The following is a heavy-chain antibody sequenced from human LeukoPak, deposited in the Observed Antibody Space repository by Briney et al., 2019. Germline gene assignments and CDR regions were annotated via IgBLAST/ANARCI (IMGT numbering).Heavy chain of an antibody. CDR1: GFTFSSYG. Sequence: PGGSLRLSCGASGFTFSSYGMHWVRQAPGKGLEWVAFIRYDGNNKYYVDSVKGRFTISRDNSKNTLYLQMNSLRAEDTAVYYCARALENAFDIWGQGTMVTVSS. CDR2: IRYDGNNK. V-gene: IGHV3-30*02. CDR3: ARALENAFDI. J-gene: IGHJ3*02.